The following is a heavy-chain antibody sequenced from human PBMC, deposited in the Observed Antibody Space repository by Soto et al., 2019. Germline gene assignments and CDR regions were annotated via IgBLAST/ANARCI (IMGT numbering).Heavy chain of an antibody. CDR3: ARDYYGMDV. V-gene: IGHV4-30-2*01. CDR2: TYQSGSA. J-gene: IGHJ6*02. CDR1: GSSNSSGVYS. Sequence: SETLSLTCTVSGSSNSSGVYSWTWIRQAPGRGLEWSEYTYQSGSADYHPSHKSRVTISVDRSKNQFSLNLTSVTATDTAVYYCARDYYGMDVWGQGTTATVCS.